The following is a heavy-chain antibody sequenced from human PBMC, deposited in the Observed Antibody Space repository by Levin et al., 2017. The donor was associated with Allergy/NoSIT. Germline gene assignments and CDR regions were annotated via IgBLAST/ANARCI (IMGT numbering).Heavy chain of an antibody. CDR2: IYPGDSDT. V-gene: IGHV5-51*01. D-gene: IGHD5-12*01. Sequence: LGESLKISCKGSGYSFTSYWIGWVRQMPGKGLEWMGIIYPGDSDTRYSPSFQGQVTISADKSISTAYLQWSSLKASDTAMYYCARHPQDYSGYDPYYFDYWGQGTLVTVSS. CDR1: GYSFTSYW. J-gene: IGHJ4*02. CDR3: ARHPQDYSGYDPYYFDY.